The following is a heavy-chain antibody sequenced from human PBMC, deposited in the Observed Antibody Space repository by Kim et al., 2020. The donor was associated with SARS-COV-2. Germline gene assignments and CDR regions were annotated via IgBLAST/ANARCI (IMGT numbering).Heavy chain of an antibody. CDR1: GYSISSGYY. V-gene: IGHV4-38-2*02. CDR3: ARTPYDFWSGYYVY. Sequence: SETLSLTCTVSGYSISSGYYWGWIRQPPGKGLEWIGSIYHSGSTYYNPSLKSRVTISVDTSKNQFSLQLSSVTAADTAVYYCARTPYDFWSGYYVYWGQGTLVTVSS. CDR2: IYHSGST. J-gene: IGHJ4*02. D-gene: IGHD3-3*01.